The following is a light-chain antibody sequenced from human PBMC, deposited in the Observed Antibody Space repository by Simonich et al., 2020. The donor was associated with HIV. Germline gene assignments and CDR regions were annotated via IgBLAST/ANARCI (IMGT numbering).Light chain of an antibody. Sequence: QSALTQPRSVSGSPGQSVTISCTGTSSDVGDYNFVSWHQQHPVKAPKLMIYDVSKRPSGVPDRFSGSKSGNTASLTISGLQAEDEADYYCCSYAGSHTFVFGGGTKLTVL. V-gene: IGLV2-11*01. J-gene: IGLJ2*01. CDR1: SSDVGDYNF. CDR3: CSYAGSHTFV. CDR2: DVS.